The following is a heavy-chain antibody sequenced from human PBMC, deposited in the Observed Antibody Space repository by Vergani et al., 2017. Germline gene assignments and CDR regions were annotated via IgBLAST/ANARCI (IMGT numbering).Heavy chain of an antibody. D-gene: IGHD3-22*01. CDR3: ARVGWSYYDSSGYYYAPGGWFDP. V-gene: IGHV5-10-1*03. J-gene: IGHJ5*02. CDR2: IHPSDSYT. Sequence: EVQLVQSGAEVKKPGESLRISCKGSGYSFTSYWISWVRQMPGKGLEWMGRIHPSDSYTNYSPSFQGHVTILADKSISTAYLQWSSLKASETAMYYCARVGWSYYDSSGYYYAPGGWFDPWGQGTLVTVSS. CDR1: GYSFTSYW.